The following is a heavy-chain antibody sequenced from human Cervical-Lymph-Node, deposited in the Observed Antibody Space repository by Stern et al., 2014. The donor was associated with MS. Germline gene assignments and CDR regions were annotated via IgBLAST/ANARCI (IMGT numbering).Heavy chain of an antibody. CDR1: GYTFTTYW. Sequence: EAQLEESGAEVKKPGESLKISCKGSGYTFTTYWIGWVRQMPGKGLEWMGMFYPADSDTRYSPSFQGQVTFSADKSISTAYLQWSSLKASDTAMYFCARQLSSEALDYWGPGTLVTVSS. CDR2: FYPADSDT. CDR3: ARQLSSEALDY. J-gene: IGHJ4*02. V-gene: IGHV5-51*01. D-gene: IGHD6-19*01.